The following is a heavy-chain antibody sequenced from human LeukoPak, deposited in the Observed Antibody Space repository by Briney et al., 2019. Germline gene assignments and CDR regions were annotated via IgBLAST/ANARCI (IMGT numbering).Heavy chain of an antibody. Sequence: SETLPLTCTVSGGSISSSSYYWGWIRQPPGKGLEWIGSIYYSGSTYYNPSLKSRVTISVDTSKNQFSLKLSSVTAADTAVYYCARERNGYSYGLWYFDLWGRGTLVTVSS. CDR2: IYYSGST. CDR1: GGSISSSSYY. V-gene: IGHV4-39*07. CDR3: ARERNGYSYGLWYFDL. J-gene: IGHJ2*01. D-gene: IGHD5-18*01.